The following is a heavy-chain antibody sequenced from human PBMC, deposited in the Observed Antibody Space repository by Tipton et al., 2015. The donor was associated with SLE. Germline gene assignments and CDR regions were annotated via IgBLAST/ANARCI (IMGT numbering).Heavy chain of an antibody. CDR3: TRVLGMGYFDL. Sequence: SLRLSCTTSGFTFGDYAMSWARQALGKGLEWVSLIRSKTYGGTTESAASVKGRFTISRDDSRSIAYLQLDSLKTEDTAVYYCTRVLGMGYFDLWGRGTLVTVSS. CDR1: GFTFGDYA. D-gene: IGHD7-27*01. CDR2: IRSKTYGGTT. V-gene: IGHV3-49*04. J-gene: IGHJ2*01.